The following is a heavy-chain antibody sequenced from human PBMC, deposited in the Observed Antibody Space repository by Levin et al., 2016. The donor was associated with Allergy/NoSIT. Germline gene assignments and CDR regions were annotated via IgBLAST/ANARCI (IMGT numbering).Heavy chain of an antibody. CDR3: AARRCSIKACFDVSWWNFDY. J-gene: IGHJ4*02. CDR1: GFSFSAFG. CDR2: IWNDGRSE. D-gene: IGHD2-2*01. V-gene: IGHV3-33*01. Sequence: GESLKISCAASGFSFSAFGMHWVRQAPGKGLEWVSMIWNDGRSEYYADSVKGRFTIARDNSKNMVYLQMSSLRAEDTAVYYCAARRCSIKACFDVSWWNFDYWGQGAVVTVSS.